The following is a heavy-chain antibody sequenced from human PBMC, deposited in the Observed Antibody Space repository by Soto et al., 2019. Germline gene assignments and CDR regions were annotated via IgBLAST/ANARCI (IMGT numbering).Heavy chain of an antibody. D-gene: IGHD2-2*01. V-gene: IGHV3-23*01. CDR1: GFNFRNYV. CDR3: AKDREGCGTTSCYLYGMDV. J-gene: IGHJ6*02. CDR2: ISGNGGGT. Sequence: EVQLLESGGGLVQSEGSLRLSCAASGFNFRNYVMSWVRQAPGKGLEWVSDISGNGGGTHYADSVKGRFTISRDNSKNTLYLQMNSLRAEDTAEYYCAKDREGCGTTSCYLYGMDVWGPGTTVTVYS.